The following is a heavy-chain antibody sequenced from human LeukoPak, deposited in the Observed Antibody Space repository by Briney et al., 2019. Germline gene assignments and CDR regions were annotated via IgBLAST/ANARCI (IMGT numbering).Heavy chain of an antibody. D-gene: IGHD3-9*01. Sequence: GGSLRLSCAASGFTFSSYGMHWVRQAPGKGLAWVAVIWYDGSNKYYADSVKGRFTISRDNSKNTLYLQMNSLRAEDTAVYYCARDGYYDILTGIYYWGQGTLVTVSS. CDR1: GFTFSSYG. CDR2: IWYDGSNK. J-gene: IGHJ4*02. CDR3: ARDGYYDILTGIYY. V-gene: IGHV3-33*01.